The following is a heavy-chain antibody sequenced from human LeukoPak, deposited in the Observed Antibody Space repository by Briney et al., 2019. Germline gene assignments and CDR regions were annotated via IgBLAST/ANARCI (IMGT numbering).Heavy chain of an antibody. CDR3: VRLYCSSISCYYICY. V-gene: IGHV4-38-2*01. D-gene: IGHD2-2*01. CDR2: IYHSGST. Sequence: SETLSLTCAVSGYSISSGYYWGGIRQPPGKGLEWSGSIYHSGSTYYNPSLKSRVTISVDTSKNQFSLKLSSVTAADTAVYDCVRLYCSSISCYYICYCGQGSLVSVSS. CDR1: GYSISSGYY. J-gene: IGHJ4*02.